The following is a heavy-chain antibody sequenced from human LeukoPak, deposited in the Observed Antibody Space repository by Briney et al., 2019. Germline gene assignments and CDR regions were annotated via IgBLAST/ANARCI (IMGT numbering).Heavy chain of an antibody. J-gene: IGHJ4*02. Sequence: GGSLRLSCTASGLTFSNYSLNWVRQAPGKGLEWVSFISGSSSYIYYADSVKGRFTIPRDNAKNSVYLQMNSLRDEDTALYYCARVLSRGGSSRGLAYWGQGTLVTVSS. CDR3: ARVLSRGGSSRGLAY. V-gene: IGHV3-21*01. CDR2: ISGSSSYI. D-gene: IGHD1-26*01. CDR1: GLTFSNYS.